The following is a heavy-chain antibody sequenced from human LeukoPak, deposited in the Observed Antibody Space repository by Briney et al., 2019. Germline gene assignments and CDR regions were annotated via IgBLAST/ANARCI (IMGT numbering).Heavy chain of an antibody. V-gene: IGHV4-61*02. J-gene: IGHJ6*03. CDR1: GGSISSGSYY. CDR2: IYTSGST. D-gene: IGHD1-7*01. Sequence: PSQTLSLTCTVSGGSISSGSYYWSWIRQPAGKGLEWIGRIYTSGSTNYNPSLKSRVTISVDTSKNQFSLKLSSVTAADTAVYYCVRVRTQPDYYMDVWGKGTTVTVSS. CDR3: VRVRTQPDYYMDV.